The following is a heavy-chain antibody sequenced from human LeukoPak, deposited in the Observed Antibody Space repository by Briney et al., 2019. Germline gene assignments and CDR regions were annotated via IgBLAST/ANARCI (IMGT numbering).Heavy chain of an antibody. V-gene: IGHV3-21*01. D-gene: IGHD1-14*01. CDR1: GFTFSSYS. Sequence: NPGGSLRLSCAAPGFTFSSYSMNWFGKLQGRGLGWVYSIRLISSYIYYADSVKGRFTISRDNAKNSLYLQMNSLRAEDTAVYYCARVRLQPRTLLDDAFDIWGQGTMVTVSS. CDR3: ARVRLQPRTLLDDAFDI. CDR2: IRLISSYI. J-gene: IGHJ3*02.